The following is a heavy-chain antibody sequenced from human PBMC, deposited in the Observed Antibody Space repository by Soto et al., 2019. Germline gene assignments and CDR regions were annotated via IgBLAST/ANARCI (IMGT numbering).Heavy chain of an antibody. Sequence: GGSLRLSCAASGFTLNKDWMHWARQAPGKGLVWVSRINNDGRSTSYADSVKGRFTISRDNAKNTLYLQMNSLRAEDTAVYYCVRVGYCSSTSCFQFDPWGQGTLVTVSS. CDR1: GFTLNKDW. V-gene: IGHV3-74*01. J-gene: IGHJ5*02. CDR3: VRVGYCSSTSCFQFDP. CDR2: INNDGRST. D-gene: IGHD2-2*01.